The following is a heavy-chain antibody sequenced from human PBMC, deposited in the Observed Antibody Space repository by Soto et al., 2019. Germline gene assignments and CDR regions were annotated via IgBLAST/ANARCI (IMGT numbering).Heavy chain of an antibody. J-gene: IGHJ5*02. D-gene: IGHD3-3*01. CDR2: IYYSGST. CDR1: GGSISSYY. Sequence: PSETLSLTCTVSGGSISSYYWSWIRQPPEKGLEWIGYIYYSGSTNYNPSLRSRVTISVGTSKNQFSLKLSSVTAADTAVYYCARRGLDVWSGYGYWFDPWGQGTLVTVS. CDR3: ARRGLDVWSGYGYWFDP. V-gene: IGHV4-59*01.